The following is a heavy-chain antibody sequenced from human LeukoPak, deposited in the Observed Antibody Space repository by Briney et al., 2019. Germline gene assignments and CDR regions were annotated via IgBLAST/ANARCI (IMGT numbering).Heavy chain of an antibody. D-gene: IGHD3-10*01. CDR1: GFTFSSYW. V-gene: IGHV3-7*01. J-gene: IGHJ4*02. CDR3: ARPGGAYFDY. CDR2: IKKDGSDK. Sequence: PGGSLRLSCAASGFTFSSYWMSWVRQAPGKGLEWVANIKKDGSDKYYVDSVKGRFTISRDNAKTSLYLQMNSLRAEDTAVYYCARPGGAYFDYWGQGTLVTVSS.